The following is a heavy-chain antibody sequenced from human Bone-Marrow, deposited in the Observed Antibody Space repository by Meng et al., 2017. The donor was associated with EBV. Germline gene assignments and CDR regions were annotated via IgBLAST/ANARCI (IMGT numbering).Heavy chain of an antibody. D-gene: IGHD5-12*01. CDR2: FDPEDGET. Sequence: QVRRVQFGAELKKPGARVKVSCKVSGYTLTELSMHWGRKAPGKGLGWMGGFDPEDGETIYAQKFQGRVTMTEDTSTDTAYMELSSLRSEDTAVYYCATDSRYSGYDPWGQGTLVTVSS. CDR1: GYTLTELS. V-gene: IGHV1-24*01. CDR3: ATDSRYSGYDP. J-gene: IGHJ5*02.